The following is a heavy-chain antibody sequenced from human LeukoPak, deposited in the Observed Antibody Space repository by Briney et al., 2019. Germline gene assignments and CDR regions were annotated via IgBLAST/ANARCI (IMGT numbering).Heavy chain of an antibody. D-gene: IGHD6-6*01. CDR3: AQRIAVRPFPFDN. CDR1: GFTFSDYH. CDR2: ISLSSTYT. V-gene: IGHV3-11*03. J-gene: IGHJ4*02. Sequence: GGSLRLSCAASGFTFSDYHMSWIRQAPGKGLEWVSYISLSSTYTNYADSVKGRFTISRDNSKSTLYLQMNSLRAEDTAVYYCAQRIAVRPFPFDNWGQGTLVTVSS.